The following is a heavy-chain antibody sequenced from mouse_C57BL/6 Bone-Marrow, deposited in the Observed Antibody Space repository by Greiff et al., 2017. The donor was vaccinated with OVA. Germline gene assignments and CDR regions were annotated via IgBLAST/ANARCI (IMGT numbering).Heavy chain of an antibody. CDR2: ISGGGGNT. Sequence: EVHLVESGGGLVKPGGSLKLSCAASGFTFSSYTMSWVRQTPEKRLEWVATISGGGGNTYYPDSVKGRFTISRDNAKNTLYLQMSSLRSEDTALYYCARHGDGLWYVDVWGTGTTVTVSS. CDR3: ARHGDGLWYVDV. V-gene: IGHV5-9*01. J-gene: IGHJ1*03. D-gene: IGHD1-2*01. CDR1: GFTFSSYT.